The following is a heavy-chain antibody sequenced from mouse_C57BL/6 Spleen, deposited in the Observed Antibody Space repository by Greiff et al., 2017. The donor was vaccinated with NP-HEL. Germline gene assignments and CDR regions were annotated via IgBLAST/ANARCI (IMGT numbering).Heavy chain of an antibody. V-gene: IGHV1-76*01. CDR3: ARSGDYYGSSSYFDY. CDR2: IYPGSGNT. CDR1: GYTFTDYY. J-gene: IGHJ2*01. Sequence: QVHVKQSGAELVRPGASVKLSCKASGYTFTDYYINWVKQRPGQGLEWIARIYPGSGNTYYNEKFKGKATLTAEKSSSTAYMQLSSLTSEDSAVYFCARSGDYYGSSSYFDYWGQGTTLTVSS. D-gene: IGHD1-1*01.